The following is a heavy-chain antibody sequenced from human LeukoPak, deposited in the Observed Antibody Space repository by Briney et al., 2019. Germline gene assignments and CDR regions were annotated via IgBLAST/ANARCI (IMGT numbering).Heavy chain of an antibody. CDR2: ISGSGGST. J-gene: IGHJ4*02. CDR3: ASYGSGSYSLSTD. D-gene: IGHD3-10*01. CDR1: GFTFSSYA. Sequence: QAGGSLRPSCAASGFTFSSYAMSWVRQAPGKGLEWVSAISGSGGSTYYADSVKGRFTISRDNSKNTLYLQMNSLGAEDTAVYYCASYGSGSYSLSTDWGQGTLVTVSS. V-gene: IGHV3-23*01.